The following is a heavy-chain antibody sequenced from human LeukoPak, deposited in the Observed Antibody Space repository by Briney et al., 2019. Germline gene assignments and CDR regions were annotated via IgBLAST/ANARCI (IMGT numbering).Heavy chain of an antibody. J-gene: IGHJ5*02. CDR3: ARAYTQGPFDP. D-gene: IGHD2-2*02. Sequence: PSETPSLTCTVSGGSISSYYWSWIRQPPGKGLEWIGYIYYSGSTNYNPSLKSRVTISVDTSKNQFSLKLSSVTAADTAVYYCARAYTQGPFDPWGQGTLVTVSS. CDR2: IYYSGST. CDR1: GGSISSYY. V-gene: IGHV4-59*01.